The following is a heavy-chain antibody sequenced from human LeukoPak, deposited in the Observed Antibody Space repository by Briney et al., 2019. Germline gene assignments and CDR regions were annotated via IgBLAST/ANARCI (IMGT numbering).Heavy chain of an antibody. CDR1: GFTFSKAW. CDR3: ARAITVTRRGTLKYNWFDP. D-gene: IGHD4-17*01. V-gene: IGHV4-4*02. J-gene: IGHJ5*02. CDR2: IYHSGST. Sequence: PGGSLRLSCAASGFTFSKAWMSWVRQPPGKGLEWIGEIYHSGSTNYNPSLKSRVTISVDKSKNQFSLKLSSVTAADTAVYYCARAITVTRRGTLKYNWFDPWGQGTLVTVSS.